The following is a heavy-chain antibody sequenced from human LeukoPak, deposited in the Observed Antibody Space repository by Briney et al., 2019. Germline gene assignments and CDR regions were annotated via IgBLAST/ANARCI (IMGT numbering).Heavy chain of an antibody. J-gene: IGHJ3*02. CDR2: IYYSGST. CDR3: ARDLYDALDI. CDR1: GGSISSYY. Sequence: SETLSLTCTVSGGSISSYYWSWIRQPPGKGLEWIGYIYYSGSTNYNPSLKSRVTISVDTSKNQFSLKLSSVTAADTAVYYCARDLYDALDIWGQGTMVTVSS. V-gene: IGHV4-59*01.